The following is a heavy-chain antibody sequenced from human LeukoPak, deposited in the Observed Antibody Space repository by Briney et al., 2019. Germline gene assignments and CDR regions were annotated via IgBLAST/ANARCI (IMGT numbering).Heavy chain of an antibody. Sequence: GGSLRLSCAASGFTFSDYYMSWIRQAPGKGLEWVSYISSSGSTIYYADSVKGRFTISRDNAKNSLYLQMNSLRAEDTAVYYCARALRVLWFGELLYPSGYWGQGTLVTVSS. D-gene: IGHD3-10*01. V-gene: IGHV3-11*04. CDR2: ISSSGSTI. J-gene: IGHJ4*02. CDR1: GFTFSDYY. CDR3: ARALRVLWFGELLYPSGY.